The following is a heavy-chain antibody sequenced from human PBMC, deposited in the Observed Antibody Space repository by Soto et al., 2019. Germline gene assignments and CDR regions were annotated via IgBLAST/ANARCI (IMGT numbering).Heavy chain of an antibody. Sequence: PSETLSLTCAVYGGSFSGYYWSWIRQPPGKGLEWIGEINHSGSTNYNPSLKSRVTISVDTSKNQFSLKLSPVTAADTAVYYCARGIAAAGNWFDPWGQGTLVTVSS. CDR3: ARGIAAAGNWFDP. CDR2: INHSGST. V-gene: IGHV4-34*01. CDR1: GGSFSGYY. J-gene: IGHJ5*02. D-gene: IGHD6-13*01.